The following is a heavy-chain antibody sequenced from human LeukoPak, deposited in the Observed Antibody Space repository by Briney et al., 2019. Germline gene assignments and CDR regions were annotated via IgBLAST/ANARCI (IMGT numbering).Heavy chain of an antibody. CDR1: GFTFSSYG. Sequence: GGPLRLSCAASGFTFSSYGMHWVRQAPGKGLEWVAVISYDGSNKYYADSVKGRFTISRDNSKNTLYLQMNSLRAEDTAVYYCAKESDYYYGMDVWGQGTTVTVSS. J-gene: IGHJ6*02. V-gene: IGHV3-30*18. CDR3: AKESDYYYGMDV. CDR2: ISYDGSNK.